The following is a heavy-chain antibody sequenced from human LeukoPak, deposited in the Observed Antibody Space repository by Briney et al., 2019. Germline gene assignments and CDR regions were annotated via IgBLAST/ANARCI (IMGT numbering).Heavy chain of an antibody. CDR1: GGSIDSTNW. D-gene: IGHD3-16*02. J-gene: IGHJ4*02. CDR2: IHHDGRI. V-gene: IGHV4/OR15-8*01. CDR3: ARSHDHLWGNYPDY. Sequence: SKTLSLTCDVSGGSIDSTNWWNWVRQPPGKGLEWIGEIHHDGRINYNPSLKSRVTLSVDKSKNQFSLRLNSVTAADTAMYYCARSHDHLWGNYPDYWGQGTLVTVSS.